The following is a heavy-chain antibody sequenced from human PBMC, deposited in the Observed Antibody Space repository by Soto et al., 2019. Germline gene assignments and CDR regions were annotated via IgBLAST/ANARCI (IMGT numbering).Heavy chain of an antibody. CDR3: ARRGRGGAFDI. CDR1: GFTFSSYS. Sequence: EVQLVESGGGLVKPGGSLRLSCAASGFTFSSYSMNWVRQAPGKGLAWVSSISSSSSYIYYADSVKGRFTISSDNAKNSLYLQMNSLRAEDTAVYYCARRGRGGAFDIWGQGTMVTVSS. V-gene: IGHV3-21*01. CDR2: ISSSSSYI. J-gene: IGHJ3*02.